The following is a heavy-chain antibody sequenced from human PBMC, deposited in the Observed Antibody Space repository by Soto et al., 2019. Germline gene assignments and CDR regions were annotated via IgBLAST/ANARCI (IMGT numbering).Heavy chain of an antibody. CDR2: ISRSSTYT. J-gene: IGHJ4*02. Sequence: GGSLRLSCAASGFTFSTSTMNWVRQAPGQGLEWVSSISRSSTYTYYAASVKGRFTISRDNAKNSLYLQMNRLRAEDTAAYYCARVGSPGYCSGGYCPPPDYWGQGTLVTVSS. CDR1: GFTFSTST. CDR3: ARVGSPGYCSGGYCPPPDY. V-gene: IGHV3-21*01. D-gene: IGHD2-15*01.